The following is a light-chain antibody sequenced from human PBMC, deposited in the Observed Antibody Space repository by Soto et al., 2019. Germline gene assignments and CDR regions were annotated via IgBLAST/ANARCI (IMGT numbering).Light chain of an antibody. J-gene: IGKJ1*01. CDR2: AAS. V-gene: IGKV1-6*01. Sequence: AIQMTQSPSSLSASVGDRVTITCRASQGIRNDLGWYQQKPGKAPKLLIYAASSLHSGVQSRFSGSGAGTDFTLHISSLQPEDFATYFCLQYYKYPRTFGQGTKVEIK. CDR3: LQYYKYPRT. CDR1: QGIRND.